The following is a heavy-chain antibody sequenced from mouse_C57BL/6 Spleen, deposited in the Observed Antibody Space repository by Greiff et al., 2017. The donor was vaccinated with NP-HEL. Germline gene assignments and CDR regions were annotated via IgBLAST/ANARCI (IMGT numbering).Heavy chain of an antibody. CDR1: GFNIKDYY. V-gene: IGHV14-1*01. Sequence: VHVKQSGAELVRPGASVKLSCTASGFNIKDYYMHWVKQRPEQGLEWIGRIDPEDGDTEYAPKFQGKATMTADTSSNTAYLQLSSLTSEDTAVYYCTTMGYSNLYFDYWGQGTTLTVSS. J-gene: IGHJ2*01. D-gene: IGHD2-5*01. CDR2: IDPEDGDT. CDR3: TTMGYSNLYFDY.